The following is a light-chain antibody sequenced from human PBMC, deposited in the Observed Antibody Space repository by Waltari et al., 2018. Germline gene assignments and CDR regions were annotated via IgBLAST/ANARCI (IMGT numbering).Light chain of an antibody. Sequence: DIVMTQSPDSLAVSLGERATINCKSSQSVLYNSDNKNYLAWYQLKPRQPPKLLIYWASTRESGVPDRFSGSGSVTDFTLTINNLQAEDVAVYYCHQYYVFPRTFGQGTKVEIK. CDR2: WAS. CDR3: HQYYVFPRT. J-gene: IGKJ1*01. V-gene: IGKV4-1*01. CDR1: QSVLYNSDNKNY.